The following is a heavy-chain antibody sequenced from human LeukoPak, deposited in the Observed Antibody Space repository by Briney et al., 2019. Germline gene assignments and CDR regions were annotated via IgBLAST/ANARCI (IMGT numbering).Heavy chain of an antibody. CDR3: ARDHGSSSVYYYYGMDV. CDR2: ITYDGSDK. V-gene: IGHV3-30*04. J-gene: IGHJ6*02. Sequence: PGRSLRLSCAASGFTFNNYAMHWVRQAPGKGLEWVALITYDGSDKYYADSVKGRFTISRDNAKNTLYLQMNSLRAEDTAVYYCARDHGSSSVYYYYGMDVWGQGTTVTVSS. D-gene: IGHD6-6*01. CDR1: GFTFNNYA.